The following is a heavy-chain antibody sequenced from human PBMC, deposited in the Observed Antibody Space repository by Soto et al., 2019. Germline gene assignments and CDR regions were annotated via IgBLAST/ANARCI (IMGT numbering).Heavy chain of an antibody. D-gene: IGHD2-21*02. V-gene: IGHV4-39*01. CDR2: IYYSGST. J-gene: IGHJ3*02. CDR1: GGSISSSSYY. Sequence: QLQLQESGPGLVKPSETLSLTCTVSGGSISSSSYYWGWIRQPPGKGLEWIGSIYYSGSTYYNPSLNSRFTRSVDTSKNQFSLKLSSVTAADTAVYYCARHDLNLGDLHAFDIWGQGTMVTVSS. CDR3: ARHDLNLGDLHAFDI.